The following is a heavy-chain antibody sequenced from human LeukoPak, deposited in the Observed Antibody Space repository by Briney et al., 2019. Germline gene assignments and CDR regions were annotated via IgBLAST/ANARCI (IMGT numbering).Heavy chain of an antibody. J-gene: IGHJ4*02. V-gene: IGHV3-74*01. Sequence: GGSLRLSCAASGFPFANTWMHWVRQAPGKGLVWVSLINNDGSARSYADSVKGRFTISRDNAKNTVYLQMNSLRAEDPAVYYCAIGGTYGSGSWGQGTLVTVSS. CDR1: GFPFANTW. D-gene: IGHD3-10*01. CDR3: AIGGTYGSGS. CDR2: INNDGSAR.